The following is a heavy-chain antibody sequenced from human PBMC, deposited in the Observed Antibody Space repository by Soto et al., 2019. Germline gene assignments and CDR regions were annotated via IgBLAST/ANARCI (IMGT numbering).Heavy chain of an antibody. CDR1: GYNFMSYG. D-gene: IGHD3-10*01. Sequence: QVQLEQSRSEVKKPGAAVRVSCEASGYNFMSYGITWVRQAPGQGLEWMGWITAYNGDTNYAQKFRGRVTLSIDTSTSTASMELRSLRSDDTAVYYCARYRVQPSVIYFQGLDVWGQGTTVTVSS. V-gene: IGHV1-18*01. J-gene: IGHJ6*02. CDR3: ARYRVQPSVIYFQGLDV. CDR2: ITAYNGDT.